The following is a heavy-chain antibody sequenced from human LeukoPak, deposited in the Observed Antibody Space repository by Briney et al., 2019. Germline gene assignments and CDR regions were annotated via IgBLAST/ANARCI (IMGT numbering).Heavy chain of an antibody. D-gene: IGHD2-2*01. CDR3: AKDRGGYCSSTSCYPGDY. CDR2: IRYDGSNK. Sequence: PGGSLRLSCAASGFTFSSYGRHWVRQAPGKGLEWVAFIRYDGSNKYYADSVKGRFTISRDNSKNTLYLQMNSLRAEDTAVYYCAKDRGGYCSSTSCYPGDYWGQGTLVTVSS. J-gene: IGHJ4*02. CDR1: GFTFSSYG. V-gene: IGHV3-30*02.